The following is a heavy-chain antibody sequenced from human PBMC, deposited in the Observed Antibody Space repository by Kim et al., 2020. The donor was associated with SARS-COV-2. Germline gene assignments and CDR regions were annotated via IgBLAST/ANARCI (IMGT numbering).Heavy chain of an antibody. CDR3: ARGYGMDV. J-gene: IGHJ6*02. CDR1: GFTFSSYA. V-gene: IGHV3-30*04. Sequence: WGSLRLSCAASGFTFSSYAMHWVRQAPGKGLEWVAVISYDGSNKYYADSVKGRFTISRDNSKNTLYLQMNSLRAEDTAVYYCARGYGMDVWGQGTTVTVSS. CDR2: ISYDGSNK.